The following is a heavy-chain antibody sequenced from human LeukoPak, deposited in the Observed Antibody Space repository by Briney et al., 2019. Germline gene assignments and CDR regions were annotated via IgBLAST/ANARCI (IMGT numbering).Heavy chain of an antibody. CDR2: IYTSGST. CDR1: GGSISSYY. J-gene: IGHJ4*02. Sequence: PSETLSLTCTVSGGSISSYYWSWIRQPPGKGLEWIGYIYTSGSTNYNPSLKSRVTISVDTSKNQFSLKLSSVTAADMAVYCCARHGLTTVKYFDYWGQGTLVTVSS. V-gene: IGHV4-4*09. D-gene: IGHD4-11*01. CDR3: ARHGLTTVKYFDY.